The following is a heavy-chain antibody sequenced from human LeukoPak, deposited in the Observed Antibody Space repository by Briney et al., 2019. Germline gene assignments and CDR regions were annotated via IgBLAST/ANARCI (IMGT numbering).Heavy chain of an antibody. J-gene: IGHJ5*02. CDR3: ARDVGLGYCSSTSCYGGFDP. V-gene: IGHV1-2*04. CDR1: GYTFTGYY. CDR2: INPNSGGT. D-gene: IGHD2-2*01. Sequence: ASVTVSCTASGYTFTGYYMHWVRQAPGQGLEWMGWINPNSGGTNYAQKFQGWVTMTRDTSISTAYMELSRLRSDDTAVYYCARDVGLGYCSSTSCYGGFDPWGQGTLVTVSS.